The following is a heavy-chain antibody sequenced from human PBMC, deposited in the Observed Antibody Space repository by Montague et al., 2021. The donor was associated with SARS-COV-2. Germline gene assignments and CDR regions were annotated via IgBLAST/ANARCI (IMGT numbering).Heavy chain of an antibody. D-gene: IGHD3-3*01. J-gene: IGHJ4*02. V-gene: IGHV4-31*03. CDR2: TEYSGXT. CDR3: ARASGKKTIFGGVISYFDY. CDR1: GGSISSGGYY. Sequence: TLSLTCTVSGGSISSGGYYWSWIRQHPGKGLEWFGYTEYSGXTXYXXXXKXRVTISVDTSKNQFSLKLSSVTAADTAVYYCARASGKKTIFGGVISYFDYWGQGTLVTVSS.